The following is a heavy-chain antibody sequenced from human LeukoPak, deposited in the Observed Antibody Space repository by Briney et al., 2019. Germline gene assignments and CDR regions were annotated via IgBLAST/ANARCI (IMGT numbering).Heavy chain of an antibody. Sequence: PSETLSLTCAVYGGSFSGYYWSWIRQPPGKGLEWIGEINHSGSTNYNPSLKSRVTISADTSKNQFSLKLSSVTAADTAVYYCARGRGSSIAARTYYFDYWGQGTLVTVSS. CDR1: GGSFSGYY. CDR2: INHSGST. V-gene: IGHV4-34*01. CDR3: ARGRGSSIAARTYYFDY. D-gene: IGHD6-6*01. J-gene: IGHJ4*02.